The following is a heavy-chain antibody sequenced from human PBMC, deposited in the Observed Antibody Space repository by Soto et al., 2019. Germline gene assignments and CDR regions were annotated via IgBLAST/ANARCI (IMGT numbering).Heavy chain of an antibody. J-gene: IGHJ4*02. Sequence: SETLSLTCTVSGGSISSYYWSWIRQPPGKGLEWIGYIYYSGSTNYNPSLKSRVTISVDTSKNQFSLKLSSVTAADTAVYYCARLSSDRSAVASPFDYWGQGTLVTVSS. CDR1: GGSISSYY. D-gene: IGHD6-19*01. V-gene: IGHV4-59*08. CDR3: ARLSSDRSAVASPFDY. CDR2: IYYSGST.